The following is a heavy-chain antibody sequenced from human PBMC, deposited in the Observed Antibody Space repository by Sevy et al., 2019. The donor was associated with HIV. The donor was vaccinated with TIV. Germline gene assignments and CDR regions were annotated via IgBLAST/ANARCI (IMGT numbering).Heavy chain of an antibody. J-gene: IGHJ5*02. CDR1: GASINKSSYF. Sequence: SETLSLTCTVSGASINKSSYFWGWIRQSPGAGLEWIGIIYYSGTTFYNPSLRSPVTISVEQSKNQISLRLRSVTAAATAVYYCARRGGYCGSDCYTRWFDPWGQGTLVTVSS. D-gene: IGHD2-21*02. CDR2: IYYSGTT. V-gene: IGHV4-39*01. CDR3: ARRGGYCGSDCYTRWFDP.